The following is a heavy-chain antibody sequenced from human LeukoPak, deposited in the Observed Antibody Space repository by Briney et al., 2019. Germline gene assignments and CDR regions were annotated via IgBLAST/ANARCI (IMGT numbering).Heavy chain of an antibody. CDR1: GYSFTSYD. CDR2: MNPNSGNT. D-gene: IGHD1-14*01. J-gene: IGHJ4*02. Sequence: GASVKVSCKASGYSFTSYDIYWVRQATGQGLEWMGWMNPNSGNTGYAQKFQGRVTMTRNTSITTAYMELSSLRSEDTAVYYCTRCSAGTWKRNDFWGQGTLVTVSS. V-gene: IGHV1-8*01. CDR3: TRCSAGTWKRNDF.